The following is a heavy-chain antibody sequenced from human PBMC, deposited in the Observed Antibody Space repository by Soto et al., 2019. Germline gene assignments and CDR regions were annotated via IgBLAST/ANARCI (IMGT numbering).Heavy chain of an antibody. CDR1: GFVFLSYP. CDR3: AKEPMYYYDSSGYKDS. D-gene: IGHD3-22*01. Sequence: GGSVGLSCAAAGFVFLSYPMSRVRQAPGKGLEWVSAISGSGGSTYYADSVKGRFTISRDNSKNTLYLQMNSLRAEDTAVYYCAKEPMYYYDSSGYKDSWGQGTLVTVSS. CDR2: ISGSGGST. J-gene: IGHJ4*02. V-gene: IGHV3-23*01.